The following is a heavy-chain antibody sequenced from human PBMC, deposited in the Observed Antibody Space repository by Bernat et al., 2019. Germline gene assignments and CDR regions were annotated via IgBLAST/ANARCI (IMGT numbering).Heavy chain of an antibody. J-gene: IGHJ6*03. CDR3: ARVVSGYSYGFFYYYYYMDV. Sequence: VQLVESGGGLVQPGGSLRLSCAASGFTFSSYSMHWVRQAPGKGLEWVAVIWYDGSNKYYADSVKGRFTISRDNSKNTLYLQMNSLRAEDTAVYYCARVVSGYSYGFFYYYYYMDVWGKGTTVTVSS. D-gene: IGHD5-18*01. V-gene: IGHV3-33*08. CDR2: IWYDGSNK. CDR1: GFTFSSYS.